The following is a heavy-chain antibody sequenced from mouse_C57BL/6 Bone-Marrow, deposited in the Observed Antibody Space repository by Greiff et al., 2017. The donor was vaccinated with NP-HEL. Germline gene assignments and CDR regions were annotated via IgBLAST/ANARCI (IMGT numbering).Heavy chain of an antibody. CDR2: INPGSGGT. D-gene: IGHD2-1*01. Sequence: VKLQESGAELVRPGTSVKVSCKASGYAFTNYLIEWVKQRPGQGLEWIGVINPGSGGTNYNEKFKGKATLTADKSSSTAYMQLSSLTSEDSAVYFCARSPIYYGNLAWFAYWGQGTLVTVSA. CDR3: ARSPIYYGNLAWFAY. CDR1: GYAFTNYL. V-gene: IGHV1-54*01. J-gene: IGHJ3*01.